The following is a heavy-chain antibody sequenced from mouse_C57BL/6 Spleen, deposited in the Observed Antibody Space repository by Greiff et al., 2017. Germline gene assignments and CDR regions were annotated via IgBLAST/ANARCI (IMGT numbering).Heavy chain of an antibody. CDR2: IYPGDGDT. Sequence: VMLVESGAELVKPGASVKISCKASGYAFSSYWMNWVKQRPGKGLEWIGQIYPGDGDTNYNGKFKGKATLTADKSSSTAYMQLSSLTSEDSAVYFCAAIYYDYDEDAMDYWGQGTSVTVSS. D-gene: IGHD2-4*01. CDR1: GYAFSSYW. CDR3: AAIYYDYDEDAMDY. V-gene: IGHV1-80*01. J-gene: IGHJ4*01.